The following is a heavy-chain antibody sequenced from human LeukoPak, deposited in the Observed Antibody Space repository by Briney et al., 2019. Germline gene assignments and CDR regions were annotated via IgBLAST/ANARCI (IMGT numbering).Heavy chain of an antibody. J-gene: IGHJ5*02. CDR1: GFTFSTYS. D-gene: IGHD2-21*01. CDR2: IGTTDKYI. V-gene: IGHV3-21*06. CDR3: ARDSRQQRFLYCDWFDP. Sequence: GGSLRLSCAASGFTFSTYSMNWVRQAPGKAPEWVASIGTTDKYIYYANSVKGRFTISRDHAKNSLYLQMTNLRAEDTAVYYCARDSRQQRFLYCDWFDPWGQGTRVSVSS.